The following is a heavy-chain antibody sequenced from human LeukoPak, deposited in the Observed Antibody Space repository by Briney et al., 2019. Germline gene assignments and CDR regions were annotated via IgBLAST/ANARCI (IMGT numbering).Heavy chain of an antibody. V-gene: IGHV4-30-4*01. Sequence: PSETLSLTCTVSGGSISSGDYYWSWIRQPPGKGLEWIGYIYYSGSTYYNPSLKSRVTISVDTSKNQFSLKLSSVTAADTAVYYCARGGISGVVKKIKNYFDYWGQGTLVTVSS. J-gene: IGHJ4*02. CDR2: IYYSGST. CDR3: ARGGISGVVKKIKNYFDY. D-gene: IGHD3-3*01. CDR1: GGSISSGDYY.